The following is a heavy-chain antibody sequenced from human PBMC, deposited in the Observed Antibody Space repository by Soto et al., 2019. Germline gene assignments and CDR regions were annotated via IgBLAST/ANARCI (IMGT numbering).Heavy chain of an antibody. CDR2: ISSDGSRT. V-gene: IGHV3-74*01. CDR1: GVSLSDHW. Sequence: GGSLRLSCAASGVSLSDHWMQWVRQVPGKGLVWVSRISSDGSRTDYADSVKGRFTISRDIAKNTLYVQMYSLRAEDTAIYYCVRDSSATLWGQGTLVTVSS. CDR3: VRDSSATL. J-gene: IGHJ4*02.